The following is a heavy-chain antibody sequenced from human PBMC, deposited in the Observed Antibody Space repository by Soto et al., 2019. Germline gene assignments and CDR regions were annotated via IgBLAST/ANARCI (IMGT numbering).Heavy chain of an antibody. D-gene: IGHD2-21*02. J-gene: IGHJ4*02. CDR3: ARQRTTVVTQAYFDH. CDR2: IYYSGRT. V-gene: IGHV4-39*01. CDR1: GESISSRSYY. Sequence: SETLSLTCIVSGESISSRSYYWGWIRQPPGKGLEWIGSIYYSGRTYYNPSFKSRVTISIDTSKNQFSLKLSSVTATDTAVYYCARQRTTVVTQAYFDHWGQGALVTVSS.